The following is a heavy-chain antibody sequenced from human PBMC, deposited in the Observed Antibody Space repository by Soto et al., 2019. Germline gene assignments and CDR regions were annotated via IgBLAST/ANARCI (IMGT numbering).Heavy chain of an antibody. CDR1: GGSISSYY. J-gene: IGHJ3*02. CDR3: ASSGTGDILTGYYSQQKDAFDI. Sequence: ETLSLTCTVSGGSISSYYWSWIRQPPGKGLEWIGYIYYSGSTNYNPSLKSRVTISVDTSKNQFSLKLSSVTAADTAVYYCASSGTGDILTGYYSQQKDAFDIWGQGTMVTVSS. CDR2: IYYSGST. V-gene: IGHV4-59*01. D-gene: IGHD3-9*01.